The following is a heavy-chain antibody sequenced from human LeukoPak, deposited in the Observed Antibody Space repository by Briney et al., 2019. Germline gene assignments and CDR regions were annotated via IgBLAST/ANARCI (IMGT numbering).Heavy chain of an antibody. CDR3: ARVVGLTGYRSSWYSGYYYYMDV. J-gene: IGHJ6*03. CDR1: GGTFSIYA. Sequence: SVKVSCTSSGGTFSIYAISCVRQAPGQGLEWRGGIIPIFGTTNYTQKFQDRVTITADKSTSTAYMELSSRRCEDTAVYYCARVVGLTGYRSSWYSGYYYYMDVWGKGTTVTVSS. V-gene: IGHV1-69*06. CDR2: IIPIFGTT. D-gene: IGHD6-13*01.